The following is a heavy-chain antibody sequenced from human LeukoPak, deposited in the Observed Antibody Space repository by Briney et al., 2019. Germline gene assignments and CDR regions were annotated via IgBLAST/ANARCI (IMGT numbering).Heavy chain of an antibody. J-gene: IGHJ6*03. CDR2: INYSGGT. CDR3: ARLGYGSGTPYYYFYMDD. D-gene: IGHD3-10*01. V-gene: IGHV4-59*01. Sequence: SETLSLTCTVPDGSISGYYWSWIRQPPGKGLEWIGYINYSGGTKYNPSLRSRVTFSRDTSKNQFSLKLRSVTAADTAVYFCARLGYGSGTPYYYFYMDDWGTGTTVTVSS. CDR1: DGSISGYY.